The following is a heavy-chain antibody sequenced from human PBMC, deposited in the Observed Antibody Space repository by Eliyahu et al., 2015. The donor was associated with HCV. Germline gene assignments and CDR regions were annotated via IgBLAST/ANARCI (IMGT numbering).Heavy chain of an antibody. CDR2: INPSSGGT. CDR3: ARGNQVLPWDY. Sequence: QVQLVQSGAEVKRPGASVXVSCTASGYTFTYYYMNWLRQAPGQGLEWMGRINPSSGGTDSAQKFQGRVTMTRDTSISTAYMEVTRLTSDDTAVYFCARGNQVLPWDYWGRGTLVTVSA. CDR1: GYTFTYYY. D-gene: IGHD2-8*02. J-gene: IGHJ4*02. V-gene: IGHV1-2*06.